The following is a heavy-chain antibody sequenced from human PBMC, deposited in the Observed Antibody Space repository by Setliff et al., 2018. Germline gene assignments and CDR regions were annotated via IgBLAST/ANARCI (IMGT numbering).Heavy chain of an antibody. CDR3: ARLVRYCTRTACQKVAGVES. CDR1: GYNFTGYY. D-gene: IGHD1-26*01. Sequence: ASVKVSCKASGYNFTGYYMYWVRQAPGQGLEWMGWINPNSGGTNYAQKFQGRVSMTRDTSISTAYLELRSLRPDDTAVYYCARLVRYCTRTACQKVAGVESWGQGTLVTVSS. CDR2: INPNSGGT. V-gene: IGHV1-2*02. J-gene: IGHJ5*01.